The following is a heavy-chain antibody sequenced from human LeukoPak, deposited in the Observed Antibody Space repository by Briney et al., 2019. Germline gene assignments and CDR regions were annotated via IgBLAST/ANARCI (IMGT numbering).Heavy chain of an antibody. CDR3: AREKTDYGYAFDI. J-gene: IGHJ3*02. D-gene: IGHD4-17*01. Sequence: GRSLRLSCAASGFTFSSYGMHWVRQAPGKGLEWVAVIWYDASNKYYADSVKGRFTISRDNSKNTLYLQMNSLRAEDTAVYYCAREKTDYGYAFDIWGQGTMVTVSS. V-gene: IGHV3-33*01. CDR2: IWYDASNK. CDR1: GFTFSSYG.